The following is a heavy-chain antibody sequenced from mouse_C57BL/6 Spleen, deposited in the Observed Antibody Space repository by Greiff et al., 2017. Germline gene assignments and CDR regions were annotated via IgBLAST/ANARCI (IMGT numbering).Heavy chain of an antibody. CDR1: GYTFTDYE. D-gene: IGHD1-1*01. Sequence: QVQLKESGAELVRPGASVTLSCKASGYTFTDYEMHWVKQTPVHGLEWIGAIDPETGGTAYNQKFKGKAILTADKSSSTAYMELRSLTSEDSAVYYCTRGNYGSQRGYFDVWGTGTTVTVSS. V-gene: IGHV1-15*01. CDR3: TRGNYGSQRGYFDV. J-gene: IGHJ1*03. CDR2: IDPETGGT.